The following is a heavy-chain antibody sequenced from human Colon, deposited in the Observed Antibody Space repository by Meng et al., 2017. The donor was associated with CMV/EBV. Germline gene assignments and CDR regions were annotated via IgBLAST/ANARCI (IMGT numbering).Heavy chain of an antibody. CDR3: AKGRSGSSTSCSNY. J-gene: IGHJ4*02. CDR2: IGGNGDDT. V-gene: IGHV3-23*01. CDR1: GFSFTTYP. Sequence: ASGFSFTTYPMTWVRQAPGKGLEWVSVIGGNGDDTYYADSVKGRFTISRDNSKNTLHLQMNSLTAEDTAVYYCAKGRSGSSTSCSNYWGQGTLVTVSS. D-gene: IGHD2-2*01.